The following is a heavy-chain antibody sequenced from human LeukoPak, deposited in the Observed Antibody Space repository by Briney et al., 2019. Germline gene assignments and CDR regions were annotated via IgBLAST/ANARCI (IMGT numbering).Heavy chain of an antibody. CDR2: ISGSGGST. J-gene: IGHJ6*02. CDR3: ASAWEPWWYYGMDV. D-gene: IGHD1-26*01. CDR1: GFTFSSYA. V-gene: IGHV3-23*01. Sequence: GGSLRLSCAASGFTFSSYAMSWVRQAPGKGLEWVSAISGSGGSTYYADSVKGQFTISKDNSKNTLYLQMNSLRAEDTAVYYCASAWEPWWYYGMDVWGQGTTVTVSS.